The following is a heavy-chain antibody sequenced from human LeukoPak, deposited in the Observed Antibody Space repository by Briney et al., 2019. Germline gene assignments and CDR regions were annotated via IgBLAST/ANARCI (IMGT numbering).Heavy chain of an antibody. CDR1: GGSISSGSYY. J-gene: IGHJ6*02. Sequence: SGTLSLTCTVSGGSISSGSYYWSWIRQPAGKGLEWIGRIYTSGSTNYNPSLKSRVTISVDTSKNQFSLKLSSVTAADTAVYYCARGTVNYYYGMDVWGQGTTVTVSS. V-gene: IGHV4-61*02. CDR3: ARGTVNYYYGMDV. D-gene: IGHD4-11*01. CDR2: IYTSGST.